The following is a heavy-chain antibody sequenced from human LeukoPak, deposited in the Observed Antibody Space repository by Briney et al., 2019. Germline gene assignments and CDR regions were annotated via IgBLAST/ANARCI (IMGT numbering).Heavy chain of an antibody. J-gene: IGHJ4*02. Sequence: GGSLRLSCAASGFTFSNAWMSWVRQAPGKGLEWVGRIKSKTDGGTTDYAAPVKGRFTISRDDSKNTLYPQMNSLKTEDTAVYYCTTYYDSSGYGDYWGQGTLVTVSS. CDR1: GFTFSNAW. CDR3: TTYYDSSGYGDY. CDR2: IKSKTDGGTT. V-gene: IGHV3-15*01. D-gene: IGHD3-22*01.